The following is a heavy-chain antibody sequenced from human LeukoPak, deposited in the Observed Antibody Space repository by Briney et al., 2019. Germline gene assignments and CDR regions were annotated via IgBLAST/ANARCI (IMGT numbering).Heavy chain of an antibody. V-gene: IGHV1-46*01. D-gene: IGHD6-13*01. Sequence: ASVKVSCKASGYTFTSYYMHWVRQAPGQGLEWMGRINPSGGSRSYAQKFQGRVTMTRDTSTSTVYMELSSLRSEDTAVYYCARGRMATAGTFRGWFDPWGQGTLVTVSS. CDR3: ARGRMATAGTFRGWFDP. CDR1: GYTFTSYY. J-gene: IGHJ5*02. CDR2: INPSGGSR.